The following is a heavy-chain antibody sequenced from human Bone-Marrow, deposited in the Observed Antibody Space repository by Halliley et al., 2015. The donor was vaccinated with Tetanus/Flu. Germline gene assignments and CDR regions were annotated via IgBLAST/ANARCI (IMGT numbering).Heavy chain of an antibody. CDR3: ARRAGTGFKHGYVDS. CDR2: IYPGDSDT. V-gene: IGHV5-51*01. D-gene: IGHD3-22*01. Sequence: VQLVQSGAEVKKPGESLKISCKGSGYTFSNYWIGWVRQMPGKGLEWMGIIYPGDSDTRYTPSFQGQVTISADKSISTAYLQWSSLRASDTAIYYCARRAGTGFKHGYVDSWGQGTLITVSS. CDR1: GYTFSNYW. J-gene: IGHJ4*02.